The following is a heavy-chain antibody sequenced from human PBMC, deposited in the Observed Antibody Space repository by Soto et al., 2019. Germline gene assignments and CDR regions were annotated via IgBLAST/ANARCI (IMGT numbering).Heavy chain of an antibody. CDR3: AVLIPIASNWFDP. Sequence: PSETLSLTCSVSGGSIVKGDHYWSWIRRPPGKGLEWIGYIHYTGSTKYNPSVKSRVTMSVDTSKNQFSLKLNSLTAADTAIYYCAVLIPIASNWFDPWGQGALVTVSS. V-gene: IGHV4-30-4*01. D-gene: IGHD2-21*01. CDR1: GGSIVKGDHY. CDR2: IHYTGST. J-gene: IGHJ5*02.